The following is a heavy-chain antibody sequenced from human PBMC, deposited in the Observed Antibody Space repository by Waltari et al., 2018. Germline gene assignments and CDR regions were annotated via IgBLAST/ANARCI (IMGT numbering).Heavy chain of an antibody. D-gene: IGHD2-2*01. J-gene: IGHJ4*02. Sequence: QVQLVESGGGVVQPGRSLRLSCEASGFTFESHAMHWVRQAPGKGLGVVAFMSFDGSDTCYADAVNGRFTVSRENSKNTLYLQMNSLRREDTGIYYCARSTSQTGLSASAMDSWGQGTLVTVSS. V-gene: IGHV3-30-3*01. CDR3: ARSTSQTGLSASAMDS. CDR2: MSFDGSDT. CDR1: GFTFESHA.